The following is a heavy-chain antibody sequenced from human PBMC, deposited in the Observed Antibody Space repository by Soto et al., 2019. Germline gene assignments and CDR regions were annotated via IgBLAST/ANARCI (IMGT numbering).Heavy chain of an antibody. CDR2: ISGSGVST. Sequence: EVQLLESGGGLEQPGGSLRVSCAASGFIFSSYAMNWVRQTPGKGLEWVSGISGSGVSTYYADSVKGRFSISRDNSKNTLYLQMNSLRAEDTAIYYCAKARHSTSWYGLEADLWGQGTLVTVSS. V-gene: IGHV3-23*01. J-gene: IGHJ4*02. CDR1: GFIFSSYA. D-gene: IGHD6-13*01. CDR3: AKARHSTSWYGLEADL.